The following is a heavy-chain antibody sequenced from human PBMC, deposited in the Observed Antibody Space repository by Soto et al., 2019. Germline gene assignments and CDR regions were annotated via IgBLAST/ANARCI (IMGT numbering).Heavy chain of an antibody. CDR2: IYWNDDK. CDR1: GFSLSTSGVG. Sequence: QITLKESGPTLVKPTQTLTLTCTFSGFSLSTSGVGVGWIRQPPGKALEWLALIYWNDDKRYSPSLKSRLTITKDPPKNQVVLTMTNMDPVDTATYYCSHSSYGDYYYGMDVWGQGTTVTVSS. V-gene: IGHV2-5*01. D-gene: IGHD4-17*01. CDR3: SHSSYGDYYYGMDV. J-gene: IGHJ6*02.